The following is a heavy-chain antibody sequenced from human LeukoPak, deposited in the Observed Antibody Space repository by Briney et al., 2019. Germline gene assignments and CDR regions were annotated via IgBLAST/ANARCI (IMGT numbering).Heavy chain of an antibody. CDR1: GFTFSSYG. Sequence: GGSLRLSCAASGFTFSSYGLNWVRQAPGKGPEWLSYISSSGGTIYYVDSVKGRFTVSRGNAKNSLYLQMNSLRAEDTAVYYCARDLGITGEYYFDYWGQGALVSVSS. D-gene: IGHD3-16*01. CDR3: ARDLGITGEYYFDY. CDR2: ISSSGGTI. V-gene: IGHV3-48*03. J-gene: IGHJ4*02.